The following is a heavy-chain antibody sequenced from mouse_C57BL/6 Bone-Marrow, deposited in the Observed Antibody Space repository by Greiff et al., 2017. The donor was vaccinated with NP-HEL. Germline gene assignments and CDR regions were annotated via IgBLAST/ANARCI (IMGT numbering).Heavy chain of an antibody. Sequence: QVQLKESGPGILQPSQTLSLTCSFSGFSLSTFGMGVGWLRQPSGKGLEWLAHIWWDDDNYYTPALKSRLTISKDTSKNQVFLKIANVDTADSATYYCARDYYGSSRYYFDYWGQGTTLTVSS. D-gene: IGHD1-1*01. V-gene: IGHV8-8*01. J-gene: IGHJ2*01. CDR1: GFSLSTFGMG. CDR2: IWWDDDN. CDR3: ARDYYGSSRYYFDY.